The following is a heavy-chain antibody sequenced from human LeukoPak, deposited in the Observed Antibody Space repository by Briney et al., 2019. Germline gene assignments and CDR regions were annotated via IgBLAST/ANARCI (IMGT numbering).Heavy chain of an antibody. CDR1: GGSISSYY. D-gene: IGHD6-19*01. J-gene: IGHJ6*02. CDR3: ARRGSSGWYDYYYYYGMDV. CDR2: IYYSGST. Sequence: SETLSLTCTVSGGSISSYYWSWIRQPPGKGLEWIGHIYYSGSTNYNPSLKSRVTISIDTSKNQFSLKLSSVTAADTAVYYCARRGSSGWYDYYYYYGMDVWGQGTTVTVSS. V-gene: IGHV4-59*08.